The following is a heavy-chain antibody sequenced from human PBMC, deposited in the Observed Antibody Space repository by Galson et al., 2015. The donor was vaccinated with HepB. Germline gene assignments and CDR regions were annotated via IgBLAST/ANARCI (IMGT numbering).Heavy chain of an antibody. V-gene: IGHV1-2*04. CDR2: INPNSGGT. CDR3: AREGYYGSGSYYNYDY. CDR1: GYTFTGYY. D-gene: IGHD3-10*01. Sequence: SVKVSCKASGYTFTGYYMHWVRQAPGQGLEWMGWINPNSGGTNYAQKFQGWVTMTRDTSISTAYMELSRLRSDDTAVYYCAREGYYGSGSYYNYDYWGQGTLVTVSS. J-gene: IGHJ4*02.